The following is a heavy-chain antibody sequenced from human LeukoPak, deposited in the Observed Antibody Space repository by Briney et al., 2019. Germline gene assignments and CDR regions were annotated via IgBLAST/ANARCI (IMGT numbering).Heavy chain of an antibody. CDR1: GGSISSYY. Sequence: SETLSLTCTVSGGSISSYYWSWIRQPPGKGLEWMGYIYYSGSTNYNPSLKSRVTISVDTSKNQFSLKLSSVTAADTAVYYCATVDSYGYIFDYWGQGTLVTVSS. V-gene: IGHV4-59*01. J-gene: IGHJ4*02. D-gene: IGHD5-18*01. CDR2: IYYSGST. CDR3: ATVDSYGYIFDY.